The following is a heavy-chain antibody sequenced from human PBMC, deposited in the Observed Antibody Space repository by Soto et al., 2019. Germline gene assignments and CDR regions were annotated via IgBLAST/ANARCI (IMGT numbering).Heavy chain of an antibody. Sequence: QVQLQESGPGLVKPSQTLSLTCTVSGGSISSGGYYWSCIRQHPGKGLEWIGYIYYSGSTYYNPSLKSRVTISVDTSKNQFSLKLSSVTAADTAVYYCARDVTVTSPYYYYYGMDVWGQGTTVTVSS. CDR2: IYYSGST. V-gene: IGHV4-31*03. D-gene: IGHD4-17*01. CDR3: ARDVTVTSPYYYYYGMDV. CDR1: GGSISSGGYY. J-gene: IGHJ6*02.